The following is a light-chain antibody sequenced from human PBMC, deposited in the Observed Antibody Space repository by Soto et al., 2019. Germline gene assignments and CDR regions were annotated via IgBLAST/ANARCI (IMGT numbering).Light chain of an antibody. V-gene: IGKV1-39*01. Sequence: DIQMTQSPSSLSAFVGDRVIITCRASQSIKSYLNWYQQKPGKVPKVLIYTASNLGSGVSSRFSGSASGTDFTLTISSVQPEDSATYYCQQTYSPPITFGQGTRPEI. CDR1: QSIKSY. CDR3: QQTYSPPIT. J-gene: IGKJ5*01. CDR2: TAS.